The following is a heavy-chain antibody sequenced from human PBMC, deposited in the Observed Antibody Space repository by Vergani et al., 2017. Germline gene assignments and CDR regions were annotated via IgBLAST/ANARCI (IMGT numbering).Heavy chain of an antibody. CDR3: ARDSTPATIFGVVDYMDV. Sequence: QVQLVQSGAEVKKPGSSVKVSCKASGGTFSSYAISWVRQAPGQGLEWMGRIIPILGTANYAQKFQGRVTITADESTSTAYMELSSLRSEDTAVYYCARDSTPATIFGVVDYMDVWGKGTTVTVSS. D-gene: IGHD3-3*01. CDR2: IIPILGTA. J-gene: IGHJ6*03. V-gene: IGHV1-69*11. CDR1: GGTFSSYA.